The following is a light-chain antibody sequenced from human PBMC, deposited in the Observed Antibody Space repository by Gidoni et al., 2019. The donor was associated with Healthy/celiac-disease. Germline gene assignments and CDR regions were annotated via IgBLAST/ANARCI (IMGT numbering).Light chain of an antibody. CDR1: QSVSSY. CDR2: DAS. CDR3: QQRSNWPRFT. J-gene: IGKJ3*01. Sequence: EIVLTQSPATLSLSPGERATLSCRASQSVSSYVAWYQQKPGQAPRLLIYDASNRATGIPARFSGSGSGTDFTLTISSLEPEDFAVYYCQQRSNWPRFTFXPXTKVDIK. V-gene: IGKV3-11*01.